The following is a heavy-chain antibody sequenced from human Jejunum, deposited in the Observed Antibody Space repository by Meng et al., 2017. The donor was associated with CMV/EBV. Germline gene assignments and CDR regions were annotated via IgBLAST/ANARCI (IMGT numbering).Heavy chain of an antibody. CDR2: MNPNSGDA. Sequence: FTSYAVYWVRQATGQGLEWMGWMNPNSGDADSAQKFQGRVTMTGNTSINTAYMELSSMRSEDAALYYCARGFRFRSGYHSSPLDYWGQGALVTVSS. CDR1: FTSYA. V-gene: IGHV1-8*01. J-gene: IGHJ4*02. D-gene: IGHD3-3*01. CDR3: ARGFRFRSGYHSSPLDY.